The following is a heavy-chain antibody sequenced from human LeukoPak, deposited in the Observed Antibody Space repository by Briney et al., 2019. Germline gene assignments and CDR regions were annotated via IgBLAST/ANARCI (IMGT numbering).Heavy chain of an antibody. V-gene: IGHV3-23*01. J-gene: IGHJ4*02. CDR1: GFTFSSYA. CDR3: AKAKNYGDYYY. D-gene: IGHD4-17*01. Sequence: PGGSLRLSCAASGFTFSSYAMSWVRQAPGEGLEWVSTISANGGSTYYADSVKGRFTISRDNSKNTLYLQTSSLRAEDTAVYYCAKAKNYGDYYYWGQGTLVTVSS. CDR2: ISANGGST.